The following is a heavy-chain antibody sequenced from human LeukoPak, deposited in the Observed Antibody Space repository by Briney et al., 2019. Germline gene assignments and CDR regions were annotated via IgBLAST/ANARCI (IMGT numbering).Heavy chain of an antibody. J-gene: IGHJ4*02. D-gene: IGHD2-15*01. CDR1: GGSISSYY. V-gene: IGHV4-59*08. CDR3: AAQRVIGYCSGGSCYSGYFDY. Sequence: SETLSLTCTVSGGSISSYYWSWIRQPPGKGLEWIGYIYYSGSTDYNPSLKGRVTISVDTSKNQFSLKLSSVTAADTAVYYCAAQRVIGYCSGGSCYSGYFDYWGQGTLVTVSS. CDR2: IYYSGST.